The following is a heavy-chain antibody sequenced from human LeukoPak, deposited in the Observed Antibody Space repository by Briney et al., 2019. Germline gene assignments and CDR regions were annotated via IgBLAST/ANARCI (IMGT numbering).Heavy chain of an antibody. J-gene: IGHJ4*02. D-gene: IGHD6-6*01. Sequence: KLGESLKISWKGSGYSFTSYWIGWVRQMPGKGLEWMGIIYPGDSDTRYSPSFQGQVTISADKSISTAYLQWSSLKASDTAMYYCARAGDIAARYFDYWGQGTLVTVSS. CDR2: IYPGDSDT. V-gene: IGHV5-51*01. CDR1: GYSFTSYW. CDR3: ARAGDIAARYFDY.